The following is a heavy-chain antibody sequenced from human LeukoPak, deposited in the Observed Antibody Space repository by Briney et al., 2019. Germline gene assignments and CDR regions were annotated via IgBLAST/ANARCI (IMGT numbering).Heavy chain of an antibody. CDR2: IKQDGSEK. Sequence: GGSLRLPCAASGFTFSSYWMSWVRQAPGKGLEWVANIKQDGSEKYYVDSVEGRFTISRDNAKNSLYLQMNSLRAEDTAVYYCASLYYDFWNFYYYMDVWGKGTTVTVSS. J-gene: IGHJ6*03. V-gene: IGHV3-7*01. CDR1: GFTFSSYW. CDR3: ASLYYDFWNFYYYMDV. D-gene: IGHD3-3*01.